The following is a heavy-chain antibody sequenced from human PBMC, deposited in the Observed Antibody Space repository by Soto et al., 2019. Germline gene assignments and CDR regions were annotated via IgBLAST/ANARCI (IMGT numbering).Heavy chain of an antibody. CDR3: VRGHGWFDY. CDR1: GYTFTNNY. J-gene: IGHJ4*02. Sequence: EVQLVQSGAEVKKPGESLRISCNVSGYTFTNNYITWVRQKPGRGLECMGRINPRDSDTDYSPSFQGHVTISVDKSISTVYLQWSRVDASDTAMYYCVRGHGWFDYWGQGTLVTVSS. V-gene: IGHV5-10-1*03. D-gene: IGHD6-19*01. CDR2: INPRDSDT.